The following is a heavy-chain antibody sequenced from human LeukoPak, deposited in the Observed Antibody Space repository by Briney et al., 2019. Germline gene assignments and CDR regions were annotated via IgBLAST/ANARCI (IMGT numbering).Heavy chain of an antibody. D-gene: IGHD2-8*02. V-gene: IGHV3-21*01. CDR3: ALAWWSYYMDV. Sequence: GGSLRLSCAASGFSLSSYSMNWIRQAPGKGLEWVSSISTDNSYRHYADSVKGRFTISRDNSKNTLYLQMNSLRAEDTAVYYCALAWWSYYMDVWGKGTTVTVSS. J-gene: IGHJ6*03. CDR2: ISTDNSYR. CDR1: GFSLSSYS.